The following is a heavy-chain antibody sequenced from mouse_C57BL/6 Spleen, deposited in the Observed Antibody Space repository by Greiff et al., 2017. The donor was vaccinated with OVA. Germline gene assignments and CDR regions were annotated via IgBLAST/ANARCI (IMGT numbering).Heavy chain of an antibody. CDR2: ISSGSSTI. CDR1: GFTFSDYG. Sequence: DVKLQESGGGLVKPGGSLKLSCAASGFTFSDYGMHWVRQAPEKGLEWVAYISSGSSTIYYADTVKGRFTISRDNAKNTLFLQMTSLRSEDTAMYYCARGAWDEYFDYWGQGTTLTVSS. D-gene: IGHD4-1*01. CDR3: ARGAWDEYFDY. J-gene: IGHJ2*01. V-gene: IGHV5-17*01.